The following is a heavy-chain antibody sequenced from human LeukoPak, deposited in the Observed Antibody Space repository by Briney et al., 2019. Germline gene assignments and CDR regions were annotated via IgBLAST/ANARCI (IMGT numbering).Heavy chain of an antibody. CDR3: VLRGYYDSAGSTAFDI. CDR1: GYTFTSYD. Sequence: GASVKVSCKASGYTFTSYDINWVRQATGQGLEWMGWMNPNSGNTGYAQKFQGRVTMTRNTSISTAYMELSSLRSEDTAVYYCVLRGYYDSAGSTAFDIWGQGTMVTVS. D-gene: IGHD3-22*01. J-gene: IGHJ3*02. CDR2: MNPNSGNT. V-gene: IGHV1-8*01.